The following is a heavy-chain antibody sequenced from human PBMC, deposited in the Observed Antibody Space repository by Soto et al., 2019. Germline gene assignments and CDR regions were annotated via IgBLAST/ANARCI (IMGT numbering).Heavy chain of an antibody. CDR1: GGSISSGGYY. J-gene: IGHJ6*02. Sequence: QVQLQESGPGLVKPSQTLSLTCTVSGGSISSGGYYWSWIRQHPGKGLEWIGYIYYSGSTYYNPSLKCRLTISVDTSKNPFSLKLSSVTAADTAVYYCARAGYGDYDDYYYGMDVWGQGTTVTVSS. CDR3: ARAGYGDYDDYYYGMDV. D-gene: IGHD4-17*01. V-gene: IGHV4-31*03. CDR2: IYYSGST.